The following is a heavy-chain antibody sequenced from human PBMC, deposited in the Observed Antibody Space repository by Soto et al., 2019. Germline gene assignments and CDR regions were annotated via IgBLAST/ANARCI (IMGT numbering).Heavy chain of an antibody. V-gene: IGHV4-59*01. D-gene: IGHD3-9*01. CDR2: IYYSGST. CDR3: ARNYDILTGSPGWFDP. J-gene: IGHJ5*02. Sequence: KPSEPLSLTCTVSGGSISSYYWSWIRQPPGKGLEWIGYIYYSGSTNYNPSLKSRVTISVDTSKNQFSLKLSSVTAADTAVYYCARNYDILTGSPGWFDPWGQGTLVTVS. CDR1: GGSISSYY.